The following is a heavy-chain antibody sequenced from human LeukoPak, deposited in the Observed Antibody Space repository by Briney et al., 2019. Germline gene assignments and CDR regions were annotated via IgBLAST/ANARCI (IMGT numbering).Heavy chain of an antibody. V-gene: IGHV3-48*03. CDR3: ARGPGSAAGNFFDY. CDR1: RFTFSSYA. D-gene: IGHD1-7*01. Sequence: GGSLRLSCAASRFTFSSYAMHWVRQAPGKGLEWVSYISSSGSTIYYADSVKGRFTISRDNAKNSLYLQMNSLRAEDTAVYYCARGPGSAAGNFFDYWGQGTLVTVSS. J-gene: IGHJ4*02. CDR2: ISSSGSTI.